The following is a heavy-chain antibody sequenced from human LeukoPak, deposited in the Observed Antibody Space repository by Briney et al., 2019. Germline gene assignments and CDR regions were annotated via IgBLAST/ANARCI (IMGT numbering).Heavy chain of an antibody. J-gene: IGHJ3*02. CDR1: GFTFSSYG. Sequence: GRSLRLSCAASGFTFSSYGMHWVRQAPGKGLEWVAVIWYDGSNKYYADSVKGRFTISRDNSKNTLYLQMNSLRAEDTAVYYCARDLQGIAAAGTRNAFDIWGQGTMVTVSS. V-gene: IGHV3-33*08. D-gene: IGHD6-13*01. CDR2: IWYDGSNK. CDR3: ARDLQGIAAAGTRNAFDI.